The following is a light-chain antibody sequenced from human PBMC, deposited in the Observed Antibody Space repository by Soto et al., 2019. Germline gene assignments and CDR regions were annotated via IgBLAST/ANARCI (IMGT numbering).Light chain of an antibody. CDR1: SSDVGSYNL. CDR2: EVS. Sequence: QSALTQPASVSGAAGQAIIISCTGTSSDVGSYNLVSWYQQHPGKAPKLMIYEVSKRPSGLSNRFSASKSGNTASLTISGLQAEDEADYYCCSYARSSTYVFGTGTKVTVL. V-gene: IGLV2-23*02. CDR3: CSYARSSTYV. J-gene: IGLJ1*01.